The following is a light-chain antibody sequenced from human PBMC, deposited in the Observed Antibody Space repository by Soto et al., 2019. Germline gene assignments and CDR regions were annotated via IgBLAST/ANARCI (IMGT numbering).Light chain of an antibody. CDR3: SSYTTSSALVV. CDR1: SSDVGAYNF. V-gene: IGLV2-14*01. CDR2: EVS. J-gene: IGLJ2*01. Sequence: QSALTQPASVSGSPGQSITISCSGTSSDVGAYNFVSWYQQHPGKAPKLMIFEVSNRPSGVSDCFSGSKSGNMASLTISGLQAEDEADYYCSSYTTSSALVVFGGGTKVTVL.